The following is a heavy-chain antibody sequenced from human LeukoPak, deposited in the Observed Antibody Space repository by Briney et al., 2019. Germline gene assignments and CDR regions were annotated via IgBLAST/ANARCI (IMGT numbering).Heavy chain of an antibody. CDR1: GFTFSSYG. D-gene: IGHD3-10*01. CDR3: ARTPDPAQTFGLFDY. V-gene: IGHV3-33*01. Sequence: GRSLRLSCAASGFTFSSYGMHWVRQAPGKGLEWVAVIWYDGSNKYYADSVKGRFTISRDNSKNTLYLQMNSLRAEDTAVYYCARTPDPAQTFGLFDYWGQGTLVTVSS. J-gene: IGHJ4*02. CDR2: IWYDGSNK.